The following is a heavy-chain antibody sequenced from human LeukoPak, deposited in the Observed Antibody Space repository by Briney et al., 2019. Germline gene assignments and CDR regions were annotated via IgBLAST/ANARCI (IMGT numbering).Heavy chain of an antibody. J-gene: IGHJ5*02. Sequence: SETLSLTCTVSGYSISSGYYWGWIRQPPGKGLEWIGSIYHSGSTYYNPSLKSRVTISVDTSKNQFSLKLTSVTAADTAVYYCARVGSGSPNWFDPWGQGTLVTVSS. V-gene: IGHV4-38-2*02. CDR3: ARVGSGSPNWFDP. CDR2: IYHSGST. CDR1: GYSISSGYY. D-gene: IGHD3-10*01.